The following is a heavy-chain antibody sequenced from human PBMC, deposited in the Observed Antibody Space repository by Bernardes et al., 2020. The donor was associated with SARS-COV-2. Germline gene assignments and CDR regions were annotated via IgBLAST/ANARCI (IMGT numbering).Heavy chain of an antibody. CDR2: IYYSGST. CDR3: ARERSITIFGVAGGGMDV. D-gene: IGHD3-3*01. V-gene: IGHV4-59*01. Sequence: SETLSLTCTVSGGSISSSYWSWIRQRPGPGLAWIGYIYYSGSTNYNPSLKSRVTISVDTSKNQFSLKLSSVTAADTAVYYCARERSITIFGVAGGGMDVWGQGTTVTVSS. CDR1: GGSISSSY. J-gene: IGHJ6*02.